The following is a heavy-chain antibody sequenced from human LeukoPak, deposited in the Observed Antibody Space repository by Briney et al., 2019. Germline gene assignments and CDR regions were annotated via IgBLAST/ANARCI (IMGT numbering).Heavy chain of an antibody. CDR3: ARDPLGNYGLDYYFDY. CDR2: INTNTGNP. Sequence: ASVKVSCKASGYTFTSYAMNWVRQAPGQGLKWMGWINTNTGNPTYAQGFTGRFVFSLDTSVSTAYLQISSLKAEDTAVYYCARDPLGNYGLDYYFDYWGQGTLVTVSS. J-gene: IGHJ4*02. D-gene: IGHD3-16*01. CDR1: GYTFTSYA. V-gene: IGHV7-4-1*02.